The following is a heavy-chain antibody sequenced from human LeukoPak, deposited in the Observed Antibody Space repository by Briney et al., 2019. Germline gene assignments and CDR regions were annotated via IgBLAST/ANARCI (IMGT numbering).Heavy chain of an antibody. D-gene: IGHD2/OR15-2a*01. V-gene: IGHV3-23*01. J-gene: IGHJ5*02. CDR3: ATTYCNSTSCSYSPNWLDP. Sequence: GGSLRLSCAASGFTFSSYAMSWVRQAPGKGLEWVSAISGSGGSTYYADSVKGRFTISRDNSKNTLYLQMNSLRAEDTAVYYCATTYCNSTSCSYSPNWLDPWGQGTLVAVSS. CDR1: GFTFSSYA. CDR2: ISGSGGST.